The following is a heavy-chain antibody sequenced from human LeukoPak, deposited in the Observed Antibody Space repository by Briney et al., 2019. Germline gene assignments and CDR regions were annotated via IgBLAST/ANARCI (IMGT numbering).Heavy chain of an antibody. V-gene: IGHV3-30-3*01. D-gene: IGHD3-16*01. J-gene: IGHJ4*02. CDR2: LSYDGSNK. CDR1: GFTFSSYA. CDR3: AREGEVGLFDY. Sequence: PGRSLRLSCAASGFTFSSYAIHWVRQAPGKGLEWVAVLSYDGSNKYYADSVKGRFTISRDNAKNSLYLQMNSLRAEDTAVYYCAREGEVGLFDYWGQGTLVTVSS.